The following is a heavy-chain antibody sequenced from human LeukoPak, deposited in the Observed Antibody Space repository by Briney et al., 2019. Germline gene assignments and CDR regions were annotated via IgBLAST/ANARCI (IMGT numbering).Heavy chain of an antibody. Sequence: SETLSLTCTVSGGSISSGSYYWSWIRQPAGKGLEWIGRIYTSGSTNYNPSLKSRVTISIDTSKNQFSLRLSSVTAADTAVYYCAAARHYYYYMDVWGKGTTVTVSS. V-gene: IGHV4-61*02. CDR1: GGSISSGSYY. D-gene: IGHD6-6*01. CDR3: AAARHYYYYMDV. CDR2: IYTSGST. J-gene: IGHJ6*03.